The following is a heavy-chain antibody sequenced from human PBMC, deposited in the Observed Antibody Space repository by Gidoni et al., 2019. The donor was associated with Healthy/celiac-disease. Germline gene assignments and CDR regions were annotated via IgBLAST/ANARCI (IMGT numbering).Heavy chain of an antibody. Sequence: EVQLVESGGGLVQPGGSLRLSCAASGFTFSSYSMNWVRQAPGKGLEWVSYISSSSSTIYYADSVKGRFTISRDNAKNSLYLQMNSLRAEDTAVYYCARSVLLFNYYGMDVWGQGTTVTVSS. CDR3: ARSVLLFNYYGMDV. D-gene: IGHD3-10*01. J-gene: IGHJ6*02. CDR2: ISSSSSTI. CDR1: GFTFSSYS. V-gene: IGHV3-48*01.